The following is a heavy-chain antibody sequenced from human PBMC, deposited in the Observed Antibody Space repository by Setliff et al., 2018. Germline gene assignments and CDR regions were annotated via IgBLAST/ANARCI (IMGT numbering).Heavy chain of an antibody. J-gene: IGHJ6*03. CDR3: ARDSLWVREAKYYMVV. CDR1: GGSISDYY. V-gene: IGHV4-4*07. CDR2: IYDSGRT. Sequence: SETLSLTCTVPGGSISDYYWSWIRQPAGKGLEWIGRIYDSGRTDYNPSLTSRVTMSLDTSKNQFSLKVTSVTAADTAVYYCARDSLWVREAKYYMVVWGKGTTVTVSS. D-gene: IGHD3-10*01.